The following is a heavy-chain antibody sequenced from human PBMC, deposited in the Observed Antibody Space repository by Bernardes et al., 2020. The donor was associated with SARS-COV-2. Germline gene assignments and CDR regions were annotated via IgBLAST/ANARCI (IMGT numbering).Heavy chain of an antibody. CDR2: IKSDGSTT. D-gene: IGHD4-17*01. CDR1: GFTFRGSW. J-gene: IGHJ4*02. V-gene: IGHV3-74*01. Sequence: VRPLITSCAASGFTFRGSWMHWVRQAPGQGLVWVARIKSDGSTTNYADSVKGRFTISRDNVNNKVYLQMNNLRVEDTAVYYCARGTGNYGDWDYWGQGTLVTVSS. CDR3: ARGTGNYGDWDY.